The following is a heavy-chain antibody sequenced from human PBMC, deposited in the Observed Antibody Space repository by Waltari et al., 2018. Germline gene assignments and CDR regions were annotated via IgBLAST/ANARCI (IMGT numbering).Heavy chain of an antibody. CDR2: MSYSGAT. J-gene: IGHJ3*01. V-gene: IGHV4-39*01. CDR3: ATYIGASLGTASFDV. D-gene: IGHD5-12*01. Sequence: QLQLHESGPGLVKPSETLSLTCHVSGASITSNRHYWGWIRQPPGQGLEWIGTMSYSGATYLSPSLKSRVTISRDTSRDQLSLKLDSVTAADTAVYYCATYIGASLGTASFDVWGQGTMVTVSS. CDR1: GASITSNRHY.